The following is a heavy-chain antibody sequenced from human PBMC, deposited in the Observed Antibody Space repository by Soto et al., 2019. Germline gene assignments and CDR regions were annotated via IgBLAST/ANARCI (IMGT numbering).Heavy chain of an antibody. CDR3: AREAMVRGDKSLFDY. CDR2: INHSGST. Sequence: QVQLQQWGAGLLKPSETLSLTCAVYGGSVSGYYWSWIRQPPGQVLEWIGEINHSGSTNYNPSLKCRLTRSVEPSKNQYSRKLRSVTATDTAVYYCAREAMVRGDKSLFDYWGQGTLVTVS. D-gene: IGHD3-10*01. CDR1: GGSVSGYY. V-gene: IGHV4-34*01. J-gene: IGHJ4*02.